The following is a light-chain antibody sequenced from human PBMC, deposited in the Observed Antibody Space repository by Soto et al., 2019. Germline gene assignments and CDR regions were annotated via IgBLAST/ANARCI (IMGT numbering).Light chain of an antibody. J-gene: IGLJ2*01. CDR2: DNI. Sequence: QSVLTQPPSVSAAPGQKVTISCSGSSSNIGNNYVSWYQQLPRTAPKLLIYDNIKRPSGIPDRFSGSKSGTSATLGITGLQTGDEADYYCGTWDSSLSAVVFGGGTKLTVL. CDR1: SSNIGNNY. V-gene: IGLV1-51*01. CDR3: GTWDSSLSAVV.